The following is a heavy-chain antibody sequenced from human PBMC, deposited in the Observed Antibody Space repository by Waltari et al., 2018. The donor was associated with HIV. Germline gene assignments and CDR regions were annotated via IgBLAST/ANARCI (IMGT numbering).Heavy chain of an antibody. D-gene: IGHD1-26*01. CDR3: ARGLLSCDDGTCDYWYFDL. CDR1: GASINNRNYY. Sequence: QVQAQESGPGLVKPSQTLSLNCTAFGASINNRNYYWNWLRQFPGKGLEWIGYISSSGTSDYNPSFKSLVSIFRDTSLDQFSLTLTSVTVADTATYYCARGLLSCDDGTCDYWYFDLWGRGTLVSVSS. J-gene: IGHJ2*01. V-gene: IGHV4-31*01. CDR2: ISSSGTS.